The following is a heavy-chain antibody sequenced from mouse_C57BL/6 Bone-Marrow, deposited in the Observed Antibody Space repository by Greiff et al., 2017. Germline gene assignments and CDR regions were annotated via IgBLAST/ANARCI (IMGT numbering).Heavy chain of an antibody. Sequence: EVQLQESGPGLVKPSQSLSLTCSVTGYSITSGYYWNWIRQFPGNKLEWMGYISYDGSNNYNPSLKNRISITRDTSKNQFFLKLNSVTTEDTATXYCARAFITTGLDYWGQGTTLTVSS. D-gene: IGHD1-1*01. CDR3: ARAFITTGLDY. CDR2: ISYDGSN. V-gene: IGHV3-6*01. J-gene: IGHJ2*01. CDR1: GYSITSGYY.